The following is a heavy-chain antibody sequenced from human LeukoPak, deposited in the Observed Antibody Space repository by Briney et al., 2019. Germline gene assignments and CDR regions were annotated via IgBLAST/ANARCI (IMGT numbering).Heavy chain of an antibody. J-gene: IGHJ3*02. CDR1: GASIRSGDYY. Sequence: SETLSLTCTVSGASIRSGDYYWSWIRQPPGKGLEWIGYIYDSGSTYYNPSLKSRITISVDTSENRFSLKLSSVTATDTAVYYCARDCSGGSCYGAFDIWAKGQWSPSLQ. D-gene: IGHD2-15*01. V-gene: IGHV4-30-4*01. CDR2: IYDSGST. CDR3: ARDCSGGSCYGAFDI.